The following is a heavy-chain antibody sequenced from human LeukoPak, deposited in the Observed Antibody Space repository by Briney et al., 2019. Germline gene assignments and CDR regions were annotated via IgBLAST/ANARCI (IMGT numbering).Heavy chain of an antibody. CDR3: ASHRNDAFDI. CDR1: GYSISSGYY. Sequence: PSETLSLTCTVSGYSISSGYYWGWIRQPPGKGLEWIGSIYHSGSTYYNPSLKSRVTISVDTSKNQFSLKLSSVTAADTAVYYCASHRNDAFDIWGQGTMVTVSS. J-gene: IGHJ3*02. CDR2: IYHSGST. V-gene: IGHV4-38-2*02.